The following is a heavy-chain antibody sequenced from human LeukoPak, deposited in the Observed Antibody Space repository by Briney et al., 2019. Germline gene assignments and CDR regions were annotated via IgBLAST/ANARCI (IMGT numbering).Heavy chain of an antibody. Sequence: GASVKVSCKASGYTFTGYYMHWVRQAPGQGLEWMGWINPNSGGTNYAQKFQGRVTMTRDTSISTAYMELSRLRSDDTAVYYCARDFVSLGGQLGGENYFDYWGQGTLVTVSS. D-gene: IGHD6-6*01. CDR2: INPNSGGT. V-gene: IGHV1-2*02. CDR3: ARDFVSLGGQLGGENYFDY. J-gene: IGHJ4*02. CDR1: GYTFTGYY.